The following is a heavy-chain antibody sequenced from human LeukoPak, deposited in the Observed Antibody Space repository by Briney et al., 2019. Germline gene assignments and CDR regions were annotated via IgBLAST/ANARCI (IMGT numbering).Heavy chain of an antibody. J-gene: IGHJ3*02. V-gene: IGHV4-30-4*08. CDR3: ARPRGAGNLHAFDI. Sequence: SETLSLTCTVSGGSISSGGYYWSWIRQHPGKGLEWIGYIYYSGSTHYNLSLKSRITISVDTSKNQFSLKLSSVTAADTAVYYCARPRGAGNLHAFDIWGQGTMVTVSS. D-gene: IGHD3-10*01. CDR1: GGSISSGGYY. CDR2: IYYSGST.